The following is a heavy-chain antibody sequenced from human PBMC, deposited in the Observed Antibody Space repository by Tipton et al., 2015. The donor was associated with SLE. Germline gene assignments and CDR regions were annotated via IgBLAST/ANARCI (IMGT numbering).Heavy chain of an antibody. V-gene: IGHV3-30*04. CDR3: ARSTTLQGRMAV. CDR2: ISFDGSNT. D-gene: IGHD1-1*01. J-gene: IGHJ6*02. Sequence: SLRLSCAASGFTFNSYSMHWVRQAPGKGLEWVALISFDGSNTYYADSMKGRFTISRDNSKNTLYLQMNSLRADDTAVYFCARSTTLQGRMAVWGQGTTVTVSS. CDR1: GFTFNSYS.